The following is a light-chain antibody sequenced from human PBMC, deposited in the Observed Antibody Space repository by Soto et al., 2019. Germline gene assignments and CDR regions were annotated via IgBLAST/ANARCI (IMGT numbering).Light chain of an antibody. CDR3: QQRSNWPPIT. J-gene: IGKJ5*01. CDR2: DAS. Sequence: EIVLTQSPATLSLSPGERATLSCRASQSVSSYLAWYQQKPGQAPRLLIYDASNRATGIPARFSGSGSGTDFTLTIISLEPEDFAVYYCQQRSNWPPITFGQGKRLEIK. V-gene: IGKV3-11*01. CDR1: QSVSSY.